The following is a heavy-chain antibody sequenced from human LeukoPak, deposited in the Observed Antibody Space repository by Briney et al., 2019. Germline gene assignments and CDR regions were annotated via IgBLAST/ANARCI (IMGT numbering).Heavy chain of an antibody. V-gene: IGHV4-39*01. J-gene: IGHJ6*03. Sequence: PSETLSLTCTVSGGSISSSSYYWGWIRQPPGKGLEWIGSIYYSGSTYYNPSLKSRVTISVDTSKNQFSLKLSSVTAADTAVYYCARGGGFWSGYDYYYYYYMDVWGKGTTVTVSS. CDR3: ARGGGFWSGYDYYYYYYMDV. CDR2: IYYSGST. CDR1: GGSISSSSYY. D-gene: IGHD3-3*01.